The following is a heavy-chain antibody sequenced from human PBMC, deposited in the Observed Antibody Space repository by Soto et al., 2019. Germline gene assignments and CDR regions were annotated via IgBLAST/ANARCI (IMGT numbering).Heavy chain of an antibody. V-gene: IGHV5-51*01. Sequence: PWESLTSTSTGSGHIFTPYWIGWVRQMPGKGLEWMGIIYPGDSDTRYSPSFQGQVTISADKSISTAYLQWSSLKTSDTAMYYCARHRGNYGIYGMDVWGQGTTVTVSS. CDR3: ARHRGNYGIYGMDV. J-gene: IGHJ6*02. D-gene: IGHD4-4*01. CDR2: IYPGDSDT. CDR1: GHIFTPYW.